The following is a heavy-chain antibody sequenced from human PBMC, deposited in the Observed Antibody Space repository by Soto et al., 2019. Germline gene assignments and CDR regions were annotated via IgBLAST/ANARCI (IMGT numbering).Heavy chain of an antibody. CDR2: INHSGST. J-gene: IGHJ4*02. Sequence: SSETLSLTCAVYGGSFSGYYWSWIRQPPGKGLEWIGEINHSGSTNYNPSLKSRVTISVDTSKNQFSLKLSSVTAADTAVYYCARGVATVVTSYFDYWGQGTLVTVSS. CDR1: GGSFSGYY. CDR3: ARGVATVVTSYFDY. V-gene: IGHV4-34*01. D-gene: IGHD5-12*01.